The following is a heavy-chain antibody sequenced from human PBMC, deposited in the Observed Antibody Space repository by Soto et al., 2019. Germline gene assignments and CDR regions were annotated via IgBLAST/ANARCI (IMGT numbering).Heavy chain of an antibody. CDR1: GGSITSSY. V-gene: IGHV4-59*01. J-gene: IGHJ5*02. Sequence: QVQLQESGPRLVKPSATLSLTCTVSGGSITSSYWSWIRRPPGKGLEWIAYIYDTGISGYTPSTSYNPSLKSRVTMSVDTSKSQFSLKLTSVTAADTAVYYCARSWTDYGGNLDLWGQGTLVSVSA. CDR3: ARSWTDYGGNLDL. CDR2: IYDTGISGYTPST. D-gene: IGHD3-10*01.